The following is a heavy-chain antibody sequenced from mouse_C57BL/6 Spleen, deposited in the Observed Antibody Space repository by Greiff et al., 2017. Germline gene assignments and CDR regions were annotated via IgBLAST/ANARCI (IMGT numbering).Heavy chain of an antibody. Sequence: VQLQESGPELVKPGASVKISCKASGYAFSSSWMNWVKQRPGKGLEWIGRIYPGDGDTNYNGKFKGKATLTADKSSSTAYMQLSSLTSEDSAVYFCAREKGIGLRRGFDYWGQGTTLTVSS. D-gene: IGHD2-4*01. J-gene: IGHJ2*01. CDR1: GYAFSSSW. CDR2: IYPGDGDT. CDR3: AREKGIGLRRGFDY. V-gene: IGHV1-82*01.